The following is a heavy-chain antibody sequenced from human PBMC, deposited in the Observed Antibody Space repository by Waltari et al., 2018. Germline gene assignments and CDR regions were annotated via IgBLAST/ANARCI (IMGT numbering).Heavy chain of an antibody. V-gene: IGHV3-66*01. CDR3: ARVTHSNPAYFDL. J-gene: IGHJ2*01. D-gene: IGHD4-4*01. CDR2: LYSGGSA. CDR1: GFTVSTTY. Sequence: EVQLVESGGGLVQPGGSLRLSCEASGFTVSTTYMSWVRQAPGRVLEWVSVLYSGGSAYYADSLKGRFTLSRDNSKNTVYLQMKSLRVEDTAVYYCARVTHSNPAYFDLWGRGTLVTVSS.